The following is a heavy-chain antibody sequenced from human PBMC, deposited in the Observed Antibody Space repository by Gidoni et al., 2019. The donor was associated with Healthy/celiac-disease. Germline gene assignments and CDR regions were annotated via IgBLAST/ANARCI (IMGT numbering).Heavy chain of an antibody. V-gene: IGHV4-61*02. J-gene: IGHJ6*03. CDR2: IYTSGST. CDR3: ARASHYYGSGTPRDYYYMDV. D-gene: IGHD3-10*01. CDR1: GGSISSGSYY. Sequence: QVQLQESGPGLVKPSQTLSLTCTVSGGSISSGSYYWSWIRQPAGKGLEWIGRIYTSGSTNYNPSLKSRVTISVDTSKNQFSLKLSSVTAADTAVYYCARASHYYGSGTPRDYYYMDVWGKGTTVTVSS.